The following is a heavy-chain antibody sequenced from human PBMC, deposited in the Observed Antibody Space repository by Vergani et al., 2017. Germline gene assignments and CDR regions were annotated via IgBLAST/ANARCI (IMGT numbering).Heavy chain of an antibody. Sequence: EVQLLESGGGLAQPGGSLRLSCAASGFTFSSYSMNWVRQAPGKGLEWVSYISSSSSTIYYADSVKGRFTISRDNAKNSLYLQMNSLRAEDTAVYYCARMRLGGLDYWGQGTLVTVSS. CDR2: ISSSSSTI. V-gene: IGHV3-48*01. CDR1: GFTFSSYS. CDR3: ARMRLGGLDY. D-gene: IGHD3-16*01. J-gene: IGHJ4*02.